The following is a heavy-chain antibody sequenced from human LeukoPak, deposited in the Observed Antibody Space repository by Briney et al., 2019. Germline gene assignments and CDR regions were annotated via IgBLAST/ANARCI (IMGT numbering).Heavy chain of an antibody. Sequence: GGSLRLSCAASGFTFSSYAMHWVRQAPGKGLEWVAVISYDGSNKYYADSVKGRFTISRDNSKNALYLQMNSLRAEDTAVYYCATLVATWGQGTLVTVSS. CDR1: GFTFSSYA. CDR2: ISYDGSNK. V-gene: IGHV3-30-3*01. D-gene: IGHD5-12*01. J-gene: IGHJ4*02. CDR3: ATLVAT.